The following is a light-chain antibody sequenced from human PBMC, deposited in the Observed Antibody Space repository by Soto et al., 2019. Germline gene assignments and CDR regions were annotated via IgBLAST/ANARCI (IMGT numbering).Light chain of an antibody. CDR1: QGIVRW. CDR3: QHCYGFSRT. V-gene: IGKV1-5*01. CDR2: DAS. Sequence: DIQITQSPSTLSASVGDKVTITCRASQGIVRWLAWYQQKPGKAPKLLIYDASSLESGVPSRFSGSGAGTEFTLTINSLQPDDFATYYCQHCYGFSRTFGQGTKVDIK. J-gene: IGKJ1*01.